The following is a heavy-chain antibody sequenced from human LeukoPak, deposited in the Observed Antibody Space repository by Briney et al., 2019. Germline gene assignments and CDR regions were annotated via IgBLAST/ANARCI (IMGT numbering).Heavy chain of an antibody. J-gene: IGHJ4*02. CDR1: GASISSYY. CDR3: ARAAADYYDSSGYYFDY. Sequence: SETLSLTCTVSGASISSYYWSWIRQPPGKGLEWIGYIYYSGSTNYNPSLKSRVTISVDTSKNQFSLKMSSVTAADTAVYYCARAAADYYDSSGYYFDYWGQGTLVTVSS. V-gene: IGHV4-59*01. CDR2: IYYSGST. D-gene: IGHD3-22*01.